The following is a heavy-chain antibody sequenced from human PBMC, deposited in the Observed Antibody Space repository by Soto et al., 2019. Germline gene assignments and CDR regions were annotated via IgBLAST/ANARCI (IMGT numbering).Heavy chain of an antibody. Sequence: QVQLVESGGGVVQPGRSLRLSCAASGFTFSSYAMHWVRQAPGKGLEWVAVISYDGSNKYYADSVKGRFTISRDNSKNTLYRQTNSLRAEDTAVYYWATLVVVVAATTDPTPFDYWGQGTLVTVSS. V-gene: IGHV3-30-3*01. J-gene: IGHJ4*02. CDR1: GFTFSSYA. CDR2: ISYDGSNK. CDR3: ATLVVVVAATTDPTPFDY. D-gene: IGHD2-15*01.